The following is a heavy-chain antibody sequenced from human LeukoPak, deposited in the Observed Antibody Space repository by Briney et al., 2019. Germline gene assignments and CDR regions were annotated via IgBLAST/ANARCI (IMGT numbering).Heavy chain of an antibody. CDR2: ISSSSTYI. CDR3: AELGITMIGGV. CDR1: GFTFVDYT. V-gene: IGHV3-21*01. D-gene: IGHD3-10*02. J-gene: IGHJ6*04. Sequence: GGSLRLSCAASGFTFVDYTINWLRQAPGKGLEWVSSISSSSTYIYYADSLKGRFTISRDNAKNSLYLQMNSLRAEDTAVYYCAELGITMIGGVWGKGTTVTISS.